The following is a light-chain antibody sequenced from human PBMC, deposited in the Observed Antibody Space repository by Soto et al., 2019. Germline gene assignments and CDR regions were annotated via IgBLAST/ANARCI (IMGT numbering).Light chain of an antibody. CDR2: ATS. V-gene: IGKV1D-12*01. Sequence: DIQMTQSPSSMSASVGDTVTITCRSSQDVGRWLSWYQQKPGKAPKILIFATSTLQSGVPSRFSVSGSGTDFTLTITSLKYEDFATYYCQQARSFTVTFGQGTRLEIK. CDR1: QDVGRW. CDR3: QQARSFTVT. J-gene: IGKJ5*01.